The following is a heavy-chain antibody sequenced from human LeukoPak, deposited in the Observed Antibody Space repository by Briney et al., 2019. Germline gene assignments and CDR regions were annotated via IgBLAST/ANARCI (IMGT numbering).Heavy chain of an antibody. CDR2: IYHSGST. CDR1: GGSISSGGYY. V-gene: IGHV4-30-2*01. J-gene: IGHJ3*02. Sequence: PSQTLSLTCTVSGGSISSGGYYWSWIRQPPGTGLEWIGYIYHSGSTYYNPSLKSRVTISVDRSKNQFSLKLSSVTAADTAVYYCARGSSSVAFDIWGQGTMVTVSS. CDR3: ARGSSSVAFDI. D-gene: IGHD6-6*01.